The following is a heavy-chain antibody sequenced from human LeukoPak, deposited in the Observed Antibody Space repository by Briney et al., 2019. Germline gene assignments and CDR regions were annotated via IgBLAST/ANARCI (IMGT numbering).Heavy chain of an antibody. V-gene: IGHV3-53*01. CDR2: IYSGGST. CDR3: ARETPYSSSWTVFDY. D-gene: IGHD6-13*01. Sequence: GGSLRLSCAASGFTVSSNYMSWVRQAPGKGLEWVSVIYSGGSTYYADSVKGRFTISRDNAKNSLYLQMNSLRAEDTAVYYCARETPYSSSWTVFDYWGLGTLVTVSS. J-gene: IGHJ4*02. CDR1: GFTVSSNY.